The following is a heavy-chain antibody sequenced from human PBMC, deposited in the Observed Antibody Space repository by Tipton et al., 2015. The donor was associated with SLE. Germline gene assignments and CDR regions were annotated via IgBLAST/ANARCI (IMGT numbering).Heavy chain of an antibody. D-gene: IGHD6-19*01. Sequence: TLSLTCAVSGYSISSGYYWGWIRQPPGKGLEWIGSIYHSGSTYYNPSLKSRVTISVDTSKNQFSLKLSSVTAADTAVYYCARETSSLFDYWGQGTLVTVSS. J-gene: IGHJ4*02. CDR1: GYSISSGYY. V-gene: IGHV4-38-2*02. CDR3: ARETSSLFDY. CDR2: IYHSGST.